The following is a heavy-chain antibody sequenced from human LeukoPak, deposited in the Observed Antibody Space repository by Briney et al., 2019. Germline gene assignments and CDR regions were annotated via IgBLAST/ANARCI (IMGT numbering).Heavy chain of an antibody. Sequence: SSETLSLTCTVSGDSISSGGYSWSWIRQPPGKGLEWIGYIYHSGSTYYNPSLKSRVTISVDRSKNQFSLKLSSVTAADTAVYYCARGSRDDYLIDYWGQGTLVTVSS. CDR3: ARGSRDDYLIDY. CDR1: GDSISSGGYS. D-gene: IGHD5-24*01. V-gene: IGHV4-30-2*01. CDR2: IYHSGST. J-gene: IGHJ4*02.